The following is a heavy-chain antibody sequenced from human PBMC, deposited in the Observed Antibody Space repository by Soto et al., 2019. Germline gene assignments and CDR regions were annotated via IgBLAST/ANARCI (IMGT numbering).Heavy chain of an antibody. Sequence: GASVKVSCKASGYTFTSYDINWVRQATGQGLEWMGWMNPNSGNTGYAQKFQGRVTMTRNTSISTAYMELSSLRSEDTAVYYCARHGYCGSTSCPEGGNWFDPWGQGTLVTVSS. CDR2: MNPNSGNT. CDR1: GYTFTSYD. CDR3: ARHGYCGSTSCPEGGNWFDP. J-gene: IGHJ5*02. D-gene: IGHD2-2*03. V-gene: IGHV1-8*01.